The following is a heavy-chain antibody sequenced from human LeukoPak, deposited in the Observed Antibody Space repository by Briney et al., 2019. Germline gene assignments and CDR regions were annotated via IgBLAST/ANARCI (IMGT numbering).Heavy chain of an antibody. V-gene: IGHV3-48*03. CDR2: ISSGGNTQ. CDR3: ARDIVNGPFVISLES. CDR1: GFSLSSYE. D-gene: IGHD2-21*01. Sequence: GGSLRLSCAASGFSLSSYEMNWIRQVPGKGLEWVSNISSGGNTQYYADSVRGRFTMSRDDAKNSLELQMDSLRIEETGVYYCARDIVNGPFVISLESWGQGARVTVSS. J-gene: IGHJ4*02.